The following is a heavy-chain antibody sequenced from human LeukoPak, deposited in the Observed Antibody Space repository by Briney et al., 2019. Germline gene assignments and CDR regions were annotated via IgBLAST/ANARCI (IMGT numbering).Heavy chain of an antibody. CDR3: ARGNAPLPFDY. CDR1: GFIFSTYS. V-gene: IGHV3-21*01. Sequence: GGSLRLSCAESGFIFSTYSMHWVRQAPGKGLEWVSSISSDGGYIYYPDSVKGRFTISSDNAKDQLYLQLNSLRAEGTAVYYCARGNAPLPFDYWGQGTLVTVSS. CDR2: ISSDGGYI. D-gene: IGHD2-2*01. J-gene: IGHJ4*02.